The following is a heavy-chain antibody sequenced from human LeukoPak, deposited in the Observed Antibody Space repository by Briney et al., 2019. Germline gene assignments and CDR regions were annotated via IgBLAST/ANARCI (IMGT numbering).Heavy chain of an antibody. V-gene: IGHV3-30*02. J-gene: IGHJ4*02. CDR1: GFTFSNYG. CDR3: AKDLPAAYFDY. Sequence: GGSLRLSCAASGFTFSNYGMHWVRQAPGKGLEWVAFVRSEGGIKYYADSVKGRFTISRDNSRTTLHLQMNSLRAEDTAVYHCAKDLPAAYFDYWGQGTLVTVSS. D-gene: IGHD2-2*01. CDR2: VRSEGGIK.